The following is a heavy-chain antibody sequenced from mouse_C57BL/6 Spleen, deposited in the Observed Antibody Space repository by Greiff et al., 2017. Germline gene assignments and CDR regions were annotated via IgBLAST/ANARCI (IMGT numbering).Heavy chain of an antibody. Sequence: EVHLVESGGGLVKPGGSLKLSCAASGFTFSSYAMSWVRQTPAKRLEWVATISDGGSYTYYPAHVKGRFTISRDNAKNNLYLQMSHLKSEDTAMYYCAREWEYEYFDVWGTGTTVTVSS. CDR2: ISDGGSYT. CDR1: GFTFSSYA. J-gene: IGHJ1*03. V-gene: IGHV5-4*01. CDR3: AREWEYEYFDV. D-gene: IGHD2-14*01.